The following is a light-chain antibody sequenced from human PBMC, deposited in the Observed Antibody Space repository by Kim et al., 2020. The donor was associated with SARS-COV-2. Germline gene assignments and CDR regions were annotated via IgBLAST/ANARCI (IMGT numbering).Light chain of an antibody. CDR2: GNN. Sequence: VAISCTGSSSNIGAGFDVHWYQQLPETAPKLLIYGNNNRPSGVPDRFSGSKSGTSASLAITGLQAEDEADYYCQSYDSSLSGPYVFGTGTKVTVL. CDR3: QSYDSSLSGPYV. J-gene: IGLJ1*01. CDR1: SSNIGAGFD. V-gene: IGLV1-40*01.